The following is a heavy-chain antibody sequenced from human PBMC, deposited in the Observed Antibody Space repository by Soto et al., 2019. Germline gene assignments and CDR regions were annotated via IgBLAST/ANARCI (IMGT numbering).Heavy chain of an antibody. Sequence: QLHLVQSGAVVKKPGASVTVSCSASGYPVTAYYMHWVRQAPGRGLEWMGGINPATGAAKYTQTFQGRVTVSRETSSGTVFIELGGLSSEDTAVFYCARGGGVGVAGSAAFDMWGQGTLVTVSS. CDR1: GYPVTAYY. V-gene: IGHV1-2*02. CDR3: ARGGGVGVAGSAAFDM. D-gene: IGHD3-3*01. J-gene: IGHJ3*02. CDR2: INPATGAA.